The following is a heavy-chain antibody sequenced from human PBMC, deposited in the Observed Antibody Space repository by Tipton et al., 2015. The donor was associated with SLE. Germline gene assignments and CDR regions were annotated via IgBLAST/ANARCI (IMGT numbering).Heavy chain of an antibody. CDR1: GFTFSSYS. Sequence: SLRLSCAASGFTFSSYSMNWVRQAPGKGLEWVSYISSSSSTIYYADSVKGRFTISRDNAKNSLYLQMNSLRAEDTAVYYCARVDTAWGYYFDYWGQGTLVTVSS. CDR3: ARVDTAWGYYFDY. V-gene: IGHV3-48*04. J-gene: IGHJ4*02. CDR2: ISSSSSTI. D-gene: IGHD5-18*01.